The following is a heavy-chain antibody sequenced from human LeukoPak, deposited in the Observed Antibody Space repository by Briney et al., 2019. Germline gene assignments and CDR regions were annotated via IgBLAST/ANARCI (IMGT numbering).Heavy chain of an antibody. V-gene: IGHV3-30*04. J-gene: IGHJ1*01. D-gene: IGHD4-17*01. CDR3: AKVNGDYEGYFQH. Sequence: GRSLRLSCAASGFTFSSYAMHWVRQAPGKGLEWVAVISYDGSNKYYVDSVKGRFTISRDNSKNTLYLHMNSLRAEDTAVYYCAKVNGDYEGYFQHWGQGTLVTVSS. CDR1: GFTFSSYA. CDR2: ISYDGSNK.